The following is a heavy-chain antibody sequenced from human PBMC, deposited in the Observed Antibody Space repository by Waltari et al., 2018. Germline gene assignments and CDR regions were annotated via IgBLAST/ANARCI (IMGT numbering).Heavy chain of an antibody. D-gene: IGHD3-3*01. CDR1: GFTFSNAW. CDR2: IKSKTDGGTT. Sequence: EVQLVESGGGLVKPGGSLRLSCAASGFTFSNAWMSWVRQAPGKGLEWVGRIKSKTDGGTTDYAAPVKGRFTISRDDSKNTLYLQMNSLKTEDTAVYYCTTDLSRYYDFWSGYFTSLYYYYGMDVWGQGP. V-gene: IGHV3-15*01. J-gene: IGHJ6*02. CDR3: TTDLSRYYDFWSGYFTSLYYYYGMDV.